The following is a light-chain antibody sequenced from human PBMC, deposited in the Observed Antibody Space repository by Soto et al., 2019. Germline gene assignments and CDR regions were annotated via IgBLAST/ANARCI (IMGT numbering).Light chain of an antibody. CDR2: DAS. V-gene: IGKV3-11*01. J-gene: IGKJ2*01. CDR3: QQRGT. CDR1: QSVGDY. Sequence: ELVLTQSPATLSLSPGERATLSCRASQSVGDYLAWYQQKPGQAPRLLIYDASNRATGIPARFSGGGSGTDFTLTISSLEPEDFAVYYGQQRGTFGQGTKLEIK.